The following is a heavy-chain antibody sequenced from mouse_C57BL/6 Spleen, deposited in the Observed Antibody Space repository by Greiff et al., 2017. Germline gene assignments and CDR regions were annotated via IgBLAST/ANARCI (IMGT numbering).Heavy chain of an antibody. Sequence: VQLQQSVAELVRPGASVKLSCTASGFNIKNTYMHWVKQRPEQGLGWIGRIDPANGNTNYAPQFQGKATLPVDTSSNTAYLQLSSLTSEDAAIYYCGSYCGSSYPWYFEGWGTGTTVTVAA. V-gene: IGHV14-3*01. CDR2: IDPANGNT. CDR3: GSYCGSSYPWYFEG. CDR1: GFNIKNTY. D-gene: IGHD1-1*01. J-gene: IGHJ1*03.